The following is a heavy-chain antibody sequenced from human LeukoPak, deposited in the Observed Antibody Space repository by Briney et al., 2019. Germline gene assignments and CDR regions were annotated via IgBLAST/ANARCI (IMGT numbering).Heavy chain of an antibody. CDR1: GFPLSSYA. J-gene: IGHJ6*03. CDR3: ARRSSSSYYYYYMDV. CDR2: TSSSDTGS. D-gene: IGHD6-6*01. Sequence: PAVSLRLSCAASGFPLSSYAMSWVRQASGKGLEWVSATSSSDTGSYYADSVRGRFTISRDNSKNTLYLQLNSLRVEDAGVYYCARRSSSSYYYYYMDVWGKGTTVTVSS. V-gene: IGHV3-23*01.